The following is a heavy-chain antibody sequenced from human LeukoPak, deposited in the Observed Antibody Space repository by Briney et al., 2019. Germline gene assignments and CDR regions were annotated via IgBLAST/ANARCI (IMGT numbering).Heavy chain of an antibody. Sequence: SVKVSCKASGGTFSSYAISWVRQAPGQGLEWMGGIIPIFGTANYAQKFQARVTITADESTSTAYMELSSLRSEDTAVYYCARDDSCSSTRCYYYYGMDVWGKGTMVTVSS. CDR1: GGTFSSYA. V-gene: IGHV1-69*13. CDR3: ARDDSCSSTRCYYYYGMDV. D-gene: IGHD2-2*01. J-gene: IGHJ6*04. CDR2: IIPIFGTA.